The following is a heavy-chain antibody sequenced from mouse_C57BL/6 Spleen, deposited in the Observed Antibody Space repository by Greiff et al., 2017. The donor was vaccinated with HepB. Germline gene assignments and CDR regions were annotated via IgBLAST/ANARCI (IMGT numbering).Heavy chain of an antibody. CDR2: INPSTGGT. J-gene: IGHJ2*01. CDR3: ARNGYWDY. D-gene: IGHD2-3*01. V-gene: IGHV1-42*01. Sequence: VHVKQSGPELVKPGASVKISCKASGYSFTGYYMNWVKQSPEKSLEWIGEINPSTGGTTYNQKFKAKATLTVDKSSSTAYMQLKSLTSEDSAVYYCARNGYWDYWGQGTTLTVSS. CDR1: GYSFTGYY.